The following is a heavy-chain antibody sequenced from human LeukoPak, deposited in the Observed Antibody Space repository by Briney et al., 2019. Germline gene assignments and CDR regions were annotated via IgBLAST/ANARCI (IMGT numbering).Heavy chain of an antibody. CDR3: ARGVGDQDFDY. Sequence: ASVNVSCKAAGYTFTGDYIHMARQAPGQGLEWMGGTNTNSSGTNYAQKFQGRVTMTRDTSISTAYMELSRLRSDDTAVYYCARGVGDQDFDYWGQGTLVTVSS. CDR1: GYTFTGDY. J-gene: IGHJ4*02. D-gene: IGHD3-16*01. CDR2: TNTNSSGT. V-gene: IGHV1-2*02.